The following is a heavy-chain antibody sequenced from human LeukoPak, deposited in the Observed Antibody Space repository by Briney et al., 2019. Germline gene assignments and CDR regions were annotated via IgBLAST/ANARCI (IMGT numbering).Heavy chain of an antibody. V-gene: IGHV3-23*01. CDR1: GFTFSSYG. D-gene: IGHD6-13*01. CDR2: ISTSGEST. J-gene: IGHJ6*03. CDR3: ARDLGSSWHGYYYYYYMDV. Sequence: GGSLRLSCAASGFTFSSYGMSWVRQAPGQGLEWVSAISTSGESTYYADSVKGHFTISRDNSKNTLYLQMNSLRAEDTAVYYCARDLGSSWHGYYYYYYMDVWGKGTTVTVSS.